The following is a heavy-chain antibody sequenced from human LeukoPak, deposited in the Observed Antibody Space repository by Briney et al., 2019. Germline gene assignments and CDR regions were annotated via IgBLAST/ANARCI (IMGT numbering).Heavy chain of an antibody. D-gene: IGHD6-25*01. CDR3: AKDGSIAAAGYFDF. J-gene: IGHJ4*02. CDR2: ISYDGSNR. V-gene: IGHV3-30*18. CDR1: GFTFNYYV. Sequence: GRSLRLSCAASGFTFNYYVMHWVRQAPGKGLEWVSFISYDGSNRYYADSVKGRFTISRDNSKNTLFLQMNSPRPEDTAVYYCAKDGSIAAAGYFDFWGLGTLVTVSS.